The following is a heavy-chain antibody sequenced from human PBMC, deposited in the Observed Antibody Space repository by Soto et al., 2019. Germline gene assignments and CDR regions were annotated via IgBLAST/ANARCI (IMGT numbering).Heavy chain of an antibody. CDR2: IYSSGDT. CDR1: GGSISSGGYY. J-gene: IGHJ5*02. V-gene: IGHV4-31*03. Sequence: QVQLQESGPGLVRPSQTLSLSCTVSGGSISSGGYYWSWIRHYPGKGLEWIGYIYSSGDTNYNPALSSRAAISVDTSKTQFSLKLSSVTAADTALYYWARDRGSPVTHGSGPWGQGTLVT. D-gene: IGHD4-4*01. CDR3: ARDRGSPVTHGSGP.